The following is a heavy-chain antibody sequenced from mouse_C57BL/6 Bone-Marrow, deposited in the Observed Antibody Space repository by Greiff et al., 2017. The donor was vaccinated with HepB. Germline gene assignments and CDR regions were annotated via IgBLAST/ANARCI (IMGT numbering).Heavy chain of an antibody. J-gene: IGHJ3*01. V-gene: IGHV1-55*01. CDR1: GYTFTSYW. Sequence: QVQLQQPGAELVKPGASVKMSCKASGYTFTSYWITWVKQRPGQGLEWIGDIYPGSGSTNYNEKLKSKATLTVDTSSSTAYMQLSSLTSEDSAVYYCARSMNYYGIPYAYWGQGTLVTVSA. D-gene: IGHD1-1*01. CDR2: IYPGSGST. CDR3: ARSMNYYGIPYAY.